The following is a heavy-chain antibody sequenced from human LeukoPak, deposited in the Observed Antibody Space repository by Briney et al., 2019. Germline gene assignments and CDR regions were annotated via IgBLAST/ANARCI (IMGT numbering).Heavy chain of an antibody. CDR2: ISAYNGNT. J-gene: IGHJ4*02. D-gene: IGHD3-22*01. CDR3: ARERYYYDSSGYPEGFDY. V-gene: IGHV1-18*01. Sequence: ASVKVSCKASGYTFTSYGISWVRPAPGQGLEWMGWISAYNGNTNYAQKFQGRVTMTRDTSISTAYMELSRLRSDDTAVYYCARERYYYDSSGYPEGFDYWGQGTLVTVSS. CDR1: GYTFTSYG.